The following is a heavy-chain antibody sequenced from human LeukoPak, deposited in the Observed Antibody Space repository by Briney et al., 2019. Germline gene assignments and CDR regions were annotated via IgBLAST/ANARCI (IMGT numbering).Heavy chain of an antibody. CDR3: ARQNRITIFGVVIINGQANWFDP. D-gene: IGHD3-3*01. CDR2: IYYSGST. Sequence: GSLRLSCAASGFTFSSYNMNWVRQAPGKGLEWIGSIYYSGSTYYNPSLKSRVTISVDTSKNQFSLKLSSVTAADTAVYYCARQNRITIFGVVIINGQANWFDPWGQGTLVTVSS. CDR1: GFTFSSYN. V-gene: IGHV4-39*01. J-gene: IGHJ5*02.